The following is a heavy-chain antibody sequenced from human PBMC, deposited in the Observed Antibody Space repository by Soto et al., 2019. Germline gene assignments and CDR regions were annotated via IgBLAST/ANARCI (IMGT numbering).Heavy chain of an antibody. Sequence: GASVKVSCKASGYTFTSYAMHWVRQAPGQRLEWMGWINAGNGNTKYSQKFQGRVTITRDTSASTAYMELSSLRSEDTAVYYCAREDCSGGSCYYRPGWFAPWGQGTLVTVSS. CDR2: INAGNGNT. D-gene: IGHD2-15*01. V-gene: IGHV1-3*01. CDR3: AREDCSGGSCYYRPGWFAP. CDR1: GYTFTSYA. J-gene: IGHJ5*02.